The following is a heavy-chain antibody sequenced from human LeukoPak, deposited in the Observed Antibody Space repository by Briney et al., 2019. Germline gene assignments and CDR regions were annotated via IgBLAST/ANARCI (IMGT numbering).Heavy chain of an antibody. V-gene: IGHV1-69*05. CDR3: ASVPAAISRWFDP. J-gene: IGHJ5*02. Sequence: SVKVSCKASGYTFTSYDINWVRQATGQGLEWMGGIIPIFGTANYAQKFQGRVTITTDESTSTAYMELSSLRSEDTAVYYCASVPAAISRWFDPWGQGTLVTVSS. D-gene: IGHD2-2*01. CDR1: GYTFTSYD. CDR2: IIPIFGTA.